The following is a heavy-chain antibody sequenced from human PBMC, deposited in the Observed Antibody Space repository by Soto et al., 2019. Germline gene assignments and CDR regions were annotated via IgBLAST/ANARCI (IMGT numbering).Heavy chain of an antibody. Sequence: QVQLVESGGGVVQPGRSLRLSCAASGFTFSSYGMHWVRQAPGKGLEWVAVISYDGSNKYYADSVKGRFTISRVNSKNTLYRQMNSLRAEDTAVYYCAKSDYYGSGSYYNGAYPTGSDDAFDIWGQGTMVTVSS. D-gene: IGHD3-10*01. J-gene: IGHJ3*02. CDR3: AKSDYYGSGSYYNGAYPTGSDDAFDI. CDR2: ISYDGSNK. V-gene: IGHV3-30*18. CDR1: GFTFSSYG.